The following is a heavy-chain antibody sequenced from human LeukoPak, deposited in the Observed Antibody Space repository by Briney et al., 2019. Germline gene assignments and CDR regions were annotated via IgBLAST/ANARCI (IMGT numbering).Heavy chain of an antibody. V-gene: IGHV3-23*01. D-gene: IGHD2-2*01. J-gene: IGHJ6*04. Sequence: GGSLRLSCAASGFTFTSYAMSWIRQAPGKGLEWVSAISVSGGSTYYADSVKGRFTLSRDNSKNTLYLQMNSLRAEDTAVYYCAKGSGLGYCSSTTCRPFYYYYYGMDVWGKGTTVTVSS. CDR1: GFTFTSYA. CDR3: AKGSGLGYCSSTTCRPFYYYYYGMDV. CDR2: ISVSGGST.